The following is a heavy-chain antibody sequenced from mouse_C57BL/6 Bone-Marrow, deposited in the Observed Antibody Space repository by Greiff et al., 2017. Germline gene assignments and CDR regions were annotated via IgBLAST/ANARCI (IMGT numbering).Heavy chain of an antibody. Sequence: VQLQQSGAELARPGASVKLSCKASGYTFTSYGISWVKQRTGQGLEWIGEIYPRSGNPYYNEKFKGKATLTADTSSSTAYMALRSLTSEDSAVYFCARGGGYGNYFDYWGQGTTLTVSS. CDR1: GYTFTSYG. CDR2: IYPRSGNP. J-gene: IGHJ2*01. V-gene: IGHV1-81*01. D-gene: IGHD2-1*01. CDR3: ARGGGYGNYFDY.